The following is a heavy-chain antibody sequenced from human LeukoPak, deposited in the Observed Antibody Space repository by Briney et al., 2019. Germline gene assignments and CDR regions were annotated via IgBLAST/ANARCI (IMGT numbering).Heavy chain of an antibody. CDR3: ARDQYYYDSSGTYYMDV. CDR2: IYHSGST. Sequence: SETLSLTCTVSGYSISSGYYWGWIRQPPGKGLEWIGSIYHSGSTYYNPSLKSRVTMSVDTSKNQFSLKLSSVTAADTAVYYCARDQYYYDSSGTYYMDVWGKGTTVTISS. CDR1: GYSISSGYY. D-gene: IGHD3-22*01. J-gene: IGHJ6*03. V-gene: IGHV4-38-2*02.